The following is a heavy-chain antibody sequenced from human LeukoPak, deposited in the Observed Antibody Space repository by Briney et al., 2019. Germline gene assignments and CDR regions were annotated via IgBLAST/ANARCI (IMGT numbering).Heavy chain of an antibody. CDR1: GYTFTSYD. D-gene: IGHD6-13*01. CDR3: AREDGSSSWYVFDY. V-gene: IGHV1-8*02. Sequence: GASVKVSCKASGYTFTSYDINWVRQATGQGLEWMGWMNPNSGNTGYAQKFQGRVTMTRDTSTSTVYMELSSLRSEDTAVYYCAREDGSSSWYVFDYWGQGTLVIVSS. CDR2: MNPNSGNT. J-gene: IGHJ4*02.